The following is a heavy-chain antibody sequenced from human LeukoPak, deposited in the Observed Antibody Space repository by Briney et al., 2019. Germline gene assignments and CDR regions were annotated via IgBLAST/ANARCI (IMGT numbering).Heavy chain of an antibody. CDR3: ARVPIAAAGPYFDY. CDR1: GFTFSSYG. CDR2: IRYDGRNK. Sequence: GGSLRLSCAASGFTFSSYGMHWVRQAPGKGLEWVAFIRYDGRNKYYADSVKGRFTISRDNAKNSLYLQMNSLRAEDTAVYYCARVPIAAAGPYFDYWGQGTLVTVSS. J-gene: IGHJ4*02. V-gene: IGHV3-30*02. D-gene: IGHD6-13*01.